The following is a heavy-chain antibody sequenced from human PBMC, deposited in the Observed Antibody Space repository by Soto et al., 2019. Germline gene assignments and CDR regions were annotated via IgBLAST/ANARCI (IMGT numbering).Heavy chain of an antibody. Sequence: GGSLRLSCAASGFTFSSYSMNWVRQAPGKGLEWVSSISSSSSYIYYADSVKGRFTISRDNAKNSLYLQMNSLRAEDTAVFYCARDKTGVTVRFADFLTPFDAFDIWGQGTMVNASS. J-gene: IGHJ3*02. CDR2: ISSSSSYI. CDR1: GFTFSSYS. CDR3: ARDKTGVTVRFADFLTPFDAFDI. V-gene: IGHV3-21*01. D-gene: IGHD3-10*01.